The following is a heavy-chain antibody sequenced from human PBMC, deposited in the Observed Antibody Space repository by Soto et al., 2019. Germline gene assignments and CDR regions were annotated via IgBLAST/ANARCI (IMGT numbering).Heavy chain of an antibody. CDR1: GFTFSSYA. V-gene: IGHV3-23*01. Sequence: GGSLRLSCAASGFTFSSYAMSWVRQAPGKGLEWVSAISGSGGSTYYADSVKGRFTISRDNSKNTLYLQMNSLRAEDTAVYYCAKYSTFGGASDAFDFWGQGTMVTVSS. CDR2: ISGSGGST. D-gene: IGHD3-16*01. J-gene: IGHJ3*01. CDR3: AKYSTFGGASDAFDF.